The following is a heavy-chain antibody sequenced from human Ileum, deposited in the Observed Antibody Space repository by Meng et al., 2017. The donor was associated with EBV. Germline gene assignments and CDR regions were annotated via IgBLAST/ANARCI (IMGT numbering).Heavy chain of an antibody. CDR3: ARGWDTAMDSG. CDR1: GGSVSISSYY. CDR2: IYYSGTT. J-gene: IGHJ4*02. V-gene: IGHV4-61*01. Sequence: QVHLQEVCPGLVTPPETLSLTCTVSGGSVSISSYYWSWIRQPPGKGLEWIGYIYYSGTTNYNPSLEIRVTISVDTSKNQFSLKLRSVAASDTAVYYCARGWDTAMDSGWGQGTLVTVSS. D-gene: IGHD5-18*01.